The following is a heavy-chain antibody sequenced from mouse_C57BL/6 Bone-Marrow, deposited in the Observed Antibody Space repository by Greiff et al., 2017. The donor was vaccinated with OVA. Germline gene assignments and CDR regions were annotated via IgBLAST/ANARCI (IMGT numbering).Heavy chain of an antibody. V-gene: IGHV3-6*01. CDR1: GYSITSGYY. Sequence: EVKVEESGPGLVKPSQSLSLSCSVTGYSITSGYYWYWIRQFPGNKLEWMGYISYDGSNNYNPSLKNRISITRDTSKNQFFLKLNAVTTEDTATNYCARSTVVATRYFDYWGQGTTLTVSS. CDR3: ARSTVVATRYFDY. CDR2: ISYDGSN. D-gene: IGHD1-1*01. J-gene: IGHJ2*01.